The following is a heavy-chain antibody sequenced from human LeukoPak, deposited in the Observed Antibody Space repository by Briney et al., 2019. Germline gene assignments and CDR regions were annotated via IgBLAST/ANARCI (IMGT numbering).Heavy chain of an antibody. CDR1: GFTFSDYY. Sequence: PGGSLRLSCAASGFTFSDYYMNWIRQAPGKGLEWVSYISSSGSTIYYADSVKGRFTISRDNAKNSLYLQMNSLRAEDTAVYYCARDREGIPAAIYDYWGQRTLVTVSS. V-gene: IGHV3-11*01. CDR3: ARDREGIPAAIYDY. D-gene: IGHD2-2*01. J-gene: IGHJ4*02. CDR2: ISSSGSTI.